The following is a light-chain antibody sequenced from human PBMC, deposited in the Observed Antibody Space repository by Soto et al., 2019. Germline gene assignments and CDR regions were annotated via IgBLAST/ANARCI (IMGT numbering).Light chain of an antibody. CDR1: QSISSY. Sequence: DIQITQSPSSLSAYVGDRVTITCRASQSISSYLDWYQQKPGKAPKLLIYAASSLQSGVPSRFSGSGSGTDSTLTISSLQPEDFATYYCQQSYSTPRTFGQGTKV. V-gene: IGKV1-39*01. CDR3: QQSYSTPRT. J-gene: IGKJ1*01. CDR2: AAS.